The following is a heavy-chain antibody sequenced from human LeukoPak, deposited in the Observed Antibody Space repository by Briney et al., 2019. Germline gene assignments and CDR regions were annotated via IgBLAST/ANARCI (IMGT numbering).Heavy chain of an antibody. CDR2: IYYSGST. CDR3: ARDRAVAGTVDY. CDR1: GGSISSGGYY. Sequence: SETLSLTCTVSGGSISSGGYYWSWIRQHPGKGLEWIGYIYYSGSTYYIPSLKSRVTISVDTSKNQFSLKLSSVTAADTAVYYCARDRAVAGTVDYWGQGTLVTVSS. J-gene: IGHJ4*02. V-gene: IGHV4-31*03. D-gene: IGHD6-19*01.